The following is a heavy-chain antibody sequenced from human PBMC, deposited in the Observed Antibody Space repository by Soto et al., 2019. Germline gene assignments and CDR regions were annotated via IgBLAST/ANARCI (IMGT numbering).Heavy chain of an antibody. V-gene: IGHV4-39*01. CDR2: FYYSGST. CDR1: GGSVNSSTYY. D-gene: IGHD6-19*01. CDR3: ARRGIAVALYS. J-gene: IGHJ4*02. Sequence: LQLQESGPGLVKPSETLSLSCTVSGGSVNSSTYYWGWIRQPPGKGLEWIGSFYYSGSTYYNPSLPSRGTISVDTSKNQFSLKLSSVTAADTAVYYCARRGIAVALYSWGQGTLVTVSS.